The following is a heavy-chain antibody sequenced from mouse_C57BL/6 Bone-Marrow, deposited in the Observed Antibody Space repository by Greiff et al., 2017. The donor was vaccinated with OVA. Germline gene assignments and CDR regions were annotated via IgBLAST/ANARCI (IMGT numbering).Heavy chain of an antibody. CDR1: GFTFSSYT. D-gene: IGHD1-1*01. J-gene: IGHJ1*03. CDR3: ARHWDYYGSSWYFDV. Sequence: EVKVEESGGGLVKPGGSLKLSCAASGFTFSSYTMSWVRQTPEKRLEWVATISGGGGNTYYPDSVKGRFTISRDNAKNTLYLQMSSLRSEDTALYYCARHWDYYGSSWYFDVWGTGTTVTVSS. CDR2: ISGGGGNT. V-gene: IGHV5-9*01.